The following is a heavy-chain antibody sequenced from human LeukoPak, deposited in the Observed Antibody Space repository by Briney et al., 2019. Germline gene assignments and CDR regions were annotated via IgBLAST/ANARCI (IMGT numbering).Heavy chain of an antibody. Sequence: ASVTVSCKASGYTFTGYYMHWVRQAPGQGLEWMGWINPNSGGTNYAQKFQGRVTMTRDTSISTAYMELSRLRSDDTAVYYCARESGYSYGYVGWFDPWGQGTLVTVSS. CDR2: INPNSGGT. CDR3: ARESGYSYGYVGWFDP. V-gene: IGHV1-2*02. J-gene: IGHJ5*02. CDR1: GYTFTGYY. D-gene: IGHD5-18*01.